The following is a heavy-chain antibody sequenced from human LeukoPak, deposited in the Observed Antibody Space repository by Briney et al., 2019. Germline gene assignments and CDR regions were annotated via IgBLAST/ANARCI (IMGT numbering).Heavy chain of an antibody. Sequence: ASVKVSCKASGYTFTNYYIHWVRQAPGQGLECMGVINPSGGSTSYAQKFQGRVTMTRDTSISTAYMELSRLRSDDTAVYYCARRDYYDSSGYYGPGSDAFDIWGQGTMVTVSS. J-gene: IGHJ3*02. CDR2: INPSGGST. V-gene: IGHV1-46*01. D-gene: IGHD3-22*01. CDR1: GYTFTNYY. CDR3: ARRDYYDSSGYYGPGSDAFDI.